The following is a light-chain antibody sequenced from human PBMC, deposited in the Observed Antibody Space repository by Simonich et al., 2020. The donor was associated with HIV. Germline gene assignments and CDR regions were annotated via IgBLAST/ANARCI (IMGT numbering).Light chain of an antibody. Sequence: DIQMTQSPSTLSASVGSRFTITFRASQSISTWLAWYQQKPRKAPKLLIYKESSLESGVPSRFSGSGSGTEFTLTISSLQPDDFATYYCQQYNSYWTFGQGTKVEIK. CDR2: KES. CDR3: QQYNSYWT. V-gene: IGKV1-5*03. J-gene: IGKJ1*01. CDR1: QSISTW.